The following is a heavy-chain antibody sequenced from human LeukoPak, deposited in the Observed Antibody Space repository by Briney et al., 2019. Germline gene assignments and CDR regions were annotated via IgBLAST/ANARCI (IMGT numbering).Heavy chain of an antibody. CDR1: GFTFSSYG. Sequence: GGSLRLSCAASGFTFSSYGMTWVRKAPGKGLEWVAFKGYDGSNKYYADSVKGRFTISRDNSKNTLYLQMNSLRAEDTAVYYCAKDPRGYSYGPGAFDIWGQGTMVTVSS. CDR2: KGYDGSNK. CDR3: AKDPRGYSYGPGAFDI. J-gene: IGHJ3*02. V-gene: IGHV3-30*02. D-gene: IGHD5-18*01.